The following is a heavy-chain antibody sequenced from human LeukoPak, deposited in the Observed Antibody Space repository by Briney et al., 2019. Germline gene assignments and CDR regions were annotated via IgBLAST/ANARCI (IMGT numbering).Heavy chain of an antibody. D-gene: IGHD2-2*01. J-gene: IGHJ4*02. CDR3: ARRYCSSTSCPEILDY. V-gene: IGHV4-59*01. CDR2: IYYSGST. Sequence: SETLSLTCTVSGGSISSYYWSWIRQPPGEGLEWIGYIYYSGSTNYNPSLKSRVTISVDTSKNQFSLKLSSVTAADTAVYYCARRYCSSTSCPEILDYWGQGTLVTVSS. CDR1: GGSISSYY.